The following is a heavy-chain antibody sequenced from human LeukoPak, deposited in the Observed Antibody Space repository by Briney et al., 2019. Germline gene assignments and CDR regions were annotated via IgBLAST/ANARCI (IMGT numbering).Heavy chain of an antibody. CDR2: IYTSGST. CDR1: GGSISSGGYY. Sequence: SETLSLTCAVSGGSISSGGYYWSWIRQPAGKGLEWIGRIYTSGSTNYNPSLKSRVTMSVDTSKNQFSLKLSSVTAADTAVYYCARDRVYYDFWSGMDVWGQGTTVTVSS. V-gene: IGHV4-61*02. J-gene: IGHJ6*02. D-gene: IGHD3-3*01. CDR3: ARDRVYYDFWSGMDV.